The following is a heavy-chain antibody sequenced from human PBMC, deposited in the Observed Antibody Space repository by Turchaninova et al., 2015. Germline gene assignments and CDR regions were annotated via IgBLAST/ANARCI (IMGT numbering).Heavy chain of an antibody. Sequence: QLQLQESGPGLVKPSETLSLTCTVSGGSISSSSYYWGWIRQPPGQGLEWIGSIYYRGSTYYKPSLKIRVTISLDTSKNQFSRKLSSVTAADTAVYYCASTGIAHYYYGMDVWGQGTTVTVSS. CDR2: IYYRGST. CDR3: ASTGIAHYYYGMDV. V-gene: IGHV4-39*01. D-gene: IGHD6-13*01. CDR1: GGSISSSSYY. J-gene: IGHJ6*02.